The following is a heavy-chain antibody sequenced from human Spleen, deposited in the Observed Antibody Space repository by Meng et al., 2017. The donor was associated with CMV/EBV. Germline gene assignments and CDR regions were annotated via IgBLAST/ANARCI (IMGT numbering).Heavy chain of an antibody. CDR1: GGSISSGGYY. CDR3: ARDRGVDYDSSGYFWFDP. CDR2: IYYSGST. J-gene: IGHJ5*02. D-gene: IGHD3-22*01. V-gene: IGHV4-31*03. Sequence: SETLSLTCTVSGGSISSGGYYWSWIRQHPGKGLEWIGYIYYSGSTYYNPSLKSRVTISVDTSKNQFSLKLSSVTAADTAMYYCARDRGVDYDSSGYFWFDPWGQGTLVTVSS.